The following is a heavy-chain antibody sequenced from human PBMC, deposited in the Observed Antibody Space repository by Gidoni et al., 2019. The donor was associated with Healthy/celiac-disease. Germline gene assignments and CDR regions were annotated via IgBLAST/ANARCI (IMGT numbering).Heavy chain of an antibody. CDR3: ARDLRGSNY. D-gene: IGHD3-10*01. CDR1: GFTFSSYS. Sequence: EVQLVESGGGLVKPGGSLRLSCSASGFTFSSYSMNGVRQAPGKGLEWVSSISSSSSYIYYADSVKGRFTISRDNAKNSLYLQMNSLRAEDTAVYYCARDLRGSNYWGQGTLVTVSS. V-gene: IGHV3-21*01. J-gene: IGHJ4*02. CDR2: ISSSSSYI.